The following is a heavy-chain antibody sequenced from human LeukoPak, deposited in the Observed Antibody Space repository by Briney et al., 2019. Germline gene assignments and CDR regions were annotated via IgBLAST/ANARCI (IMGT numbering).Heavy chain of an antibody. CDR3: AKGMTILTTRNDY. D-gene: IGHD4/OR15-4a*01. V-gene: IGHV3-23*01. J-gene: IGHJ4*02. CDR2: ISASGGAT. Sequence: GGSLRLSCAASGFTFSSYEMNWVRQAPGQGLEWVSVISASGGATYHADSVKGRFTISRDNSKNTLYLQMNSLRAEDTAVYYCAKGMTILTTRNDYWGQGTLVTVSS. CDR1: GFTFSSYE.